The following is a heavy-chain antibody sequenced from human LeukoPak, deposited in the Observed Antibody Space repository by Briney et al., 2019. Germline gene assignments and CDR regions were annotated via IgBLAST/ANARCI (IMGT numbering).Heavy chain of an antibody. D-gene: IGHD2-21*02. V-gene: IGHV4-59*01. CDR3: ATYGGDSVSYYYHMDV. Sequence: SETLSLTCTVSGGSISSYYWSWIRQPPGKELEGIGYIYYSGSTNYNPSLKSRLTISVDTSKNQFSLKLSSVTAADTAVYYCATYGGDSVSYYYHMDVWGTGTTVTVSS. CDR1: GGSISSYY. CDR2: IYYSGST. J-gene: IGHJ6*03.